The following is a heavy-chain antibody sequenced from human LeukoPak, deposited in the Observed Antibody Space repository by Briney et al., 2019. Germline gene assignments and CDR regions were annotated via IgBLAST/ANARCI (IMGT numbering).Heavy chain of an antibody. Sequence: GGSLRLSCAASGFTFSSYWMHWVRQGPGKGLVWVSRIKSDGSDTSYADSVKGRFIISRDNAKSTLYLQMNSLRAEDTAVYYCAKDRDPMPSRGMDVWGQGTTVAVSS. CDR3: AKDRDPMPSRGMDV. V-gene: IGHV3-74*01. J-gene: IGHJ6*02. D-gene: IGHD2-2*01. CDR1: GFTFSSYW. CDR2: IKSDGSDT.